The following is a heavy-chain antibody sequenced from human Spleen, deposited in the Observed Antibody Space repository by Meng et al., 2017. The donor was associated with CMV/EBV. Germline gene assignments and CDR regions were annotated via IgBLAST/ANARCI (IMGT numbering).Heavy chain of an antibody. CDR2: IRSKANSYAT. CDR1: GFTFSGSA. D-gene: IGHD6-6*01. CDR3: TSSSAY. Sequence: GESLKISCAASGFTFSGSAMHWVRQASGKGLEWVGRIRSKANSYATAYAASVKGRFTISRDDSKNTAYLQMNSLKTEDTAVYYCTSSSAYWGQGTRVTVSS. J-gene: IGHJ4*02. V-gene: IGHV3-73*01.